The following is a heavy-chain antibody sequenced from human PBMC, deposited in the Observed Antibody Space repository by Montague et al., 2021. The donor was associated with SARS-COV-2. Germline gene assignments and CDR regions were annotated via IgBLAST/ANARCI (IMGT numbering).Heavy chain of an antibody. CDR1: GGSISSSHW. J-gene: IGHJ2*01. V-gene: IGHV4-4*02. D-gene: IGHD3-10*01. CDR3: AREFRTYGYGGQYWYFDL. Sequence: SETLSLTCAVSGGSISSSHWWSWVRQPPGKGLEWIGEIYHSGSTNYNPSLKSRGTISIDKSKNQFSLQLSSVTAADTAVYYCAREFRTYGYGGQYWYFDLWGRGTLVTVSS. CDR2: IYHSGST.